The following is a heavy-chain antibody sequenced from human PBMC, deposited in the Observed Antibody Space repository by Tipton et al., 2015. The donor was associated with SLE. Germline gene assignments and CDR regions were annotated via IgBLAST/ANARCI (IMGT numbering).Heavy chain of an antibody. D-gene: IGHD6-19*01. CDR3: VREGFSGWTTAFDI. CDR1: GGSMTGYY. Sequence: TLSLTCTVSGGSMTGYYWNWIRQSPGKGLEWIGYIYYAGSINYNPSLMGRVTISVDTSKNQFSLKLSSVTAADTAVYYCVREGFSGWTTAFDIWGQGAMVTVSS. V-gene: IGHV4-59*12. CDR2: IYYAGSI. J-gene: IGHJ3*02.